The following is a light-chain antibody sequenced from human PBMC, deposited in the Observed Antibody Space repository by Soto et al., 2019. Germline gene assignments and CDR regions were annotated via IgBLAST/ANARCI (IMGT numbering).Light chain of an antibody. Sequence: DIQMTQSPSTLSASVGDRVTITCRASQSINNWLAWYQQKPGKAPKLLIYEASSLLSGVPSRFSRSGSGTEFTLTISSLQLDDFADYYCQQYDSDSSTFAQGTKLDI. CDR2: EAS. CDR3: QQYDSDSST. J-gene: IGKJ2*01. V-gene: IGKV1-5*03. CDR1: QSINNW.